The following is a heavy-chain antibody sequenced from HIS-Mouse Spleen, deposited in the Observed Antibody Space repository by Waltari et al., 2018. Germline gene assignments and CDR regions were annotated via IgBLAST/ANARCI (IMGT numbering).Heavy chain of an antibody. Sequence: QLQLQESGPGLVKPSETLSLTCTVSGGSISSSSYYWGWIRQPPGKGLEWIGSIDYSGSTYDNPSLKIRVTISVDTSKNQFSLKLSAVTAADTAVYYCAREIPYSSSWYDWYFDLWGRGTLVTVSS. CDR1: GGSISSSSYY. V-gene: IGHV4-39*07. CDR2: IDYSGST. CDR3: AREIPYSSSWYDWYFDL. J-gene: IGHJ2*01. D-gene: IGHD6-13*01.